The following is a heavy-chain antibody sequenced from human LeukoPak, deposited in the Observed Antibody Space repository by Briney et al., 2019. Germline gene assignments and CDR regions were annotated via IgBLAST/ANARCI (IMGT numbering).Heavy chain of an antibody. D-gene: IGHD6-19*01. Sequence: GGSLRLSCAASGFTFTTFPMHWVRQPPGKGLEWVAVISYDGTDKYYADSVKGRFTISRDNSKSTLYLQMDSLRAEDTAVYYCASPNSMAGTHYFHYWGQGTRVTVSS. CDR1: GFTFTTFP. CDR2: ISYDGTDK. CDR3: ASPNSMAGTHYFHY. V-gene: IGHV3-30*04. J-gene: IGHJ4*02.